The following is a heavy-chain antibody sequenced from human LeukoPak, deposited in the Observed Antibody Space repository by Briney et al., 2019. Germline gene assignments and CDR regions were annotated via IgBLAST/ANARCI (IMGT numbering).Heavy chain of an antibody. Sequence: PSETLSVTCTVSGDSVSSDSYYWSRIRQPPGKGLEWIGYIYYSGTTKQNPSLKSRVTLSVDTSKNQLYLKLNSVTAADTAVYYCARDSRGYNDSHGYFD. CDR1: GDSVSSDSYY. D-gene: IGHD3-22*01. J-gene: IGHJ4*01. CDR2: IYYSGTT. CDR3: ARDSRGYNDSHGYFD. V-gene: IGHV4-61*01.